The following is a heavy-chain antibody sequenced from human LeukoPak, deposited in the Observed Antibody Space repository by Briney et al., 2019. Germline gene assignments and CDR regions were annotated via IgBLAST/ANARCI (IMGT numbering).Heavy chain of an antibody. CDR2: ISGRGDST. CDR3: AKLKGSSWYGAGDY. Sequence: PGGSLRLSCAASGFAFHTYAMTWVRQAPAGGLEWVSAISGRGDSTYYADSAKGRFTISRDNPKNTVYLQMNSLRAEDTAIYYCAKLKGSSWYGAGDYWGQGTLVTVSS. J-gene: IGHJ4*02. CDR1: GFAFHTYA. V-gene: IGHV3-23*01. D-gene: IGHD6-13*01.